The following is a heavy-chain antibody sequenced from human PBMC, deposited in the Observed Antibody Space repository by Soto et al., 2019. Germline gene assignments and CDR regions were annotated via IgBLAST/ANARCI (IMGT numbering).Heavy chain of an antibody. Sequence: PSETLSLTCTVSGGSISSYYWSWIRQPPGKGLKGIGYIYYSGSTNYNPSLKSRVTISVDTSKNQFSLKLSSVTAADTAVYYCARVGRDYGDSIYYYGMDVWGQGTTVTVSS. CDR3: ARVGRDYGDSIYYYGMDV. CDR2: IYYSGST. D-gene: IGHD4-17*01. J-gene: IGHJ6*02. V-gene: IGHV4-59*01. CDR1: GGSISSYY.